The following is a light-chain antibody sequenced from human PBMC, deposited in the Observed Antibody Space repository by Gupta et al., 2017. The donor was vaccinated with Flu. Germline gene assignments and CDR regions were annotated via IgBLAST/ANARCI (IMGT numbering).Light chain of an antibody. J-gene: IGKJ1*01. CDR1: QSVSSSY. CDR3: QQYGSSPQRT. V-gene: IGKV3-20*01. CDR2: GAS. Sequence: IVLTQSPGTLSLSPGKRATLSCRASQSVSSSYLAWYQQKPGQAPRLLIYGASSRATGIPDRFSGSGSGTDVSLTISRLEPEDFAVYYCQQYGSSPQRTFGQGTKVEIK.